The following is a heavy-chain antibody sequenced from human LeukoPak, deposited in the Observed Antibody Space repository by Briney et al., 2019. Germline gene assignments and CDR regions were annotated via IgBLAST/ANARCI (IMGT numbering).Heavy chain of an antibody. CDR2: IYYSGST. J-gene: IGHJ4*02. Sequence: SETLSLTCTVSGGSISSSSYYWGWIRQPPGKGLEWIGSIYYSGSTYYNPSLKSRVTISVDTSKNQFSLKLSSVTAADTAVYYCARHGKEQWLEDPFDYWGQGTLVTSPQ. V-gene: IGHV4-39*01. D-gene: IGHD6-19*01. CDR3: ARHGKEQWLEDPFDY. CDR1: GGSISSSSYY.